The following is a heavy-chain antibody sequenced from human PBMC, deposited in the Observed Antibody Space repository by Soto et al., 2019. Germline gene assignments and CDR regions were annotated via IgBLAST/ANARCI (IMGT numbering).Heavy chain of an antibody. CDR1: GFTFNIYA. Sequence: SLRLSCAASGFTFNIYAMTWVRQAPGKGLEWVSTTGATGRTTYYAGSVKGRFTISRDNSKNTLYLEISSLRAEDTAVYYCAKDLEVFGYWGQGTLVTVSS. J-gene: IGHJ4*02. D-gene: IGHD3-3*01. V-gene: IGHV3-23*01. CDR3: AKDLEVFGY. CDR2: TGATGRTT.